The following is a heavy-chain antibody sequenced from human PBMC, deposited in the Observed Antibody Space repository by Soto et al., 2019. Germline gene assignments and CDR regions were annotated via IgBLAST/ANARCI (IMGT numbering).Heavy chain of an antibody. CDR2: ISNGGENT. D-gene: IGHD1-26*01. CDR1: GFTFSGYY. CDR3: VKDEWVS. V-gene: IGHV3-23*01. J-gene: IGHJ5*02. Sequence: EVRLLESGGGLEQPGGSLRLYCAASGFTFSGYYMNWVRQAPGKGLEGVAAISNGGENTHYADSVKGRFTISRDNSKNTLYLQMHSLTAEDSAVYYCVKDEWVSWGQGTLVTVSS.